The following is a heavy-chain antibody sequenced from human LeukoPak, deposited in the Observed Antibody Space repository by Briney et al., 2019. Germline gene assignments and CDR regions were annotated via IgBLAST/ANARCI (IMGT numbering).Heavy chain of an antibody. D-gene: IGHD3-3*01. CDR1: GFTFSSYE. CDR3: AKTDRTGALGRFRMRSDAFDI. CDR2: IYSGGST. J-gene: IGHJ3*02. V-gene: IGHV3-53*01. Sequence: GGSLRLSCAASGFTFSSYEMNWVRQAPGKGLEWVSLIYSGGSTYYADSVKGRFTISRDNSKNTVYLQMNSLRAEDAAVYYCAKTDRTGALGRFRMRSDAFDIWGQGTRVTVSS.